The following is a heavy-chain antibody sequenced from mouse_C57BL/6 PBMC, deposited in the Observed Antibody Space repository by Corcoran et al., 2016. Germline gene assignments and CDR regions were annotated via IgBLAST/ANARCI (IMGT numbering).Heavy chain of an antibody. Sequence: EVQLQQSGPVLVKPGASVKMSCKASGYTFTDYYMNWVKQSHGKSLEWIGVINPYNGGTSYNQKFKGKATLTVDKSSSTAYMELNSLTSEDSAVYYCARHYGSYFDYWGQGTTLTVSS. V-gene: IGHV1-19*01. CDR2: INPYNGGT. CDR3: ARHYGSYFDY. D-gene: IGHD2-1*01. J-gene: IGHJ2*01. CDR1: GYTFTDYY.